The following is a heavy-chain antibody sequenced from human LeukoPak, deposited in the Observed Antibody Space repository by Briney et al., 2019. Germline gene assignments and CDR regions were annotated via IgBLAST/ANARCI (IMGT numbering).Heavy chain of an antibody. Sequence: PGGSLRLSCAASGFTFSSYSMNWVRQAPGKGLEWVSYISSSSSTIYYADSVKGRFTISRDNAKNSLYLQMNSLRAEDTAVYYCARDGGQGLAAEVDYWGQGTLVTVSS. CDR1: GFTFSSYS. D-gene: IGHD6-13*01. CDR3: ARDGGQGLAAEVDY. J-gene: IGHJ4*02. V-gene: IGHV3-48*01. CDR2: ISSSSSTI.